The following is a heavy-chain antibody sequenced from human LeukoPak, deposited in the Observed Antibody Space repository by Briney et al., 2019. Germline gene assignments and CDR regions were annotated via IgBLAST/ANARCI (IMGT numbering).Heavy chain of an antibody. D-gene: IGHD5-12*01. CDR2: ISGSGGNT. CDR3: AKSKFATSGYDGSLDY. J-gene: IGHJ4*02. Sequence: GGSLRLSCAASGFTFSSYPLSWVRQAPGRGLEWVSGISGSGGNTYYADSVKGRFTISRDYSRNTLDPQMNSLRAEDTAVYYCAKSKFATSGYDGSLDYWGQGTLVTVSS. CDR1: GFTFSSYP. V-gene: IGHV3-23*01.